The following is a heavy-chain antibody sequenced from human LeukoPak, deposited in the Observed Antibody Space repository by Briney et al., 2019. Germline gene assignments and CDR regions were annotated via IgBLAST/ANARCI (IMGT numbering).Heavy chain of an antibody. CDR1: GFSLSTNA. J-gene: IGHJ4*02. D-gene: IGHD3-10*01. CDR2: ISVSGDST. Sequence: PGGSLRLSCAASGFSLSTNAMTWVRPAPGKGLEWVSTISVSGDSTFYADSVQGRFTISRDTSKNSLSLHMNSLRAEDTAVYFCARRGGRNGWGDFDYWGQGTLVTVSS. CDR3: ARRGGRNGWGDFDY. V-gene: IGHV3-23*01.